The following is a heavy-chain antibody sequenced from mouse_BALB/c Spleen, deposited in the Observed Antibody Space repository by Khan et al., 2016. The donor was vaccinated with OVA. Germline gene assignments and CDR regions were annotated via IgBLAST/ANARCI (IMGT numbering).Heavy chain of an antibody. J-gene: IGHJ2*01. CDR2: IYPGTDNT. V-gene: IGHV1-76*01. CDR1: GYIFTSYW. D-gene: IGHD1-1*01. Sequence: QMQLEESGAELVRPGASVKLSCKTSGYIFTSYWIHWVKQRSGQGLEWIARIYPGTDNTYYNEKLRDKATLTADKSSSTAYIQLRSLKSEDSAVYFCAREEALYYFAYWGQGTTLTVSS. CDR3: AREEALYYFAY.